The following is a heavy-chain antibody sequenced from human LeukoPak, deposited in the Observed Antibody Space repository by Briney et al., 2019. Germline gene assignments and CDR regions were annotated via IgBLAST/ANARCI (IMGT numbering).Heavy chain of an antibody. J-gene: IGHJ4*02. CDR2: IYSGGST. D-gene: IGHD2-2*01. CDR1: GFTFSDFW. Sequence: GGSLRLSCAASGFTFSDFWMHWVRQAPGKGLVWVSVIYSGGSTYYADSVKGRFTISRDNSKNTLYLQMNSLRAEDTAVYYCARGYCSSTSCSAFDYWGQGTLVTVSS. CDR3: ARGYCSSTSCSAFDY. V-gene: IGHV3-66*02.